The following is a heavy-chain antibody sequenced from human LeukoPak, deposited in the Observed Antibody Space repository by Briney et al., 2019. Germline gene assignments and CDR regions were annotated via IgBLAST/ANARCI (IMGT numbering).Heavy chain of an antibody. J-gene: IGHJ4*02. CDR3: ARASFYSGYASFDY. V-gene: IGHV1-2*04. CDR2: INPNSGGT. CDR1: GCTFTDYY. D-gene: IGHD5-12*01. Sequence: GASVKVSCKASGCTFTDYYMHWVRQAPGQGLEWMGWINPNSGGTNYAQKFQGWVTMTRDTSISTAYMELSRLRSDDTAVYYCARASFYSGYASFDYWGQGTLVTVSS.